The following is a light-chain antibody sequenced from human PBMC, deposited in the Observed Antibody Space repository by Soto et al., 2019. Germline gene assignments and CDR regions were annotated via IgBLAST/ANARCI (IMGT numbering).Light chain of an antibody. CDR1: QGISNS. V-gene: IGKV1-27*01. CDR2: AAS. J-gene: IGKJ3*01. CDR3: QNYSSAPLT. Sequence: DIPMTQSPSSLSASVGDRVTIACRASQGISNSLAWYQQKPGKVPMLLIYAASTWQSGVPSRFSGRGSGTDFTLTISRLQPEDVATYYCQNYSSAPLTCGPRTKVDIK.